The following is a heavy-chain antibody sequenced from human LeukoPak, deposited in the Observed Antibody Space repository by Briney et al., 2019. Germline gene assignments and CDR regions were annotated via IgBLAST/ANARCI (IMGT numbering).Heavy chain of an antibody. Sequence: ASVRVSCKASGYTLTSYYIHWVREAPGQGLEWMGLIYSSSGRTTTGQKFQGRVTMTRDTSTRTVYMQLSSVRSEDTGVYYCASSGHPMISIVYWGQGTLVTVSS. CDR1: GYTLTSYY. CDR3: ASSGHPMISIVY. J-gene: IGHJ4*02. D-gene: IGHD3/OR15-3a*01. CDR2: IYSSSGRT. V-gene: IGHV1-46*01.